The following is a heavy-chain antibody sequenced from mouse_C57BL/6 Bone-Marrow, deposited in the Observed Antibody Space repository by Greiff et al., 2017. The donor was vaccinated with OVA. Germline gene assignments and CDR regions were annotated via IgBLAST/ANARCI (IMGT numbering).Heavy chain of an antibody. J-gene: IGHJ4*01. CDR3: AKIYYGNYGYAMDY. CDR2: ISSGSSTI. D-gene: IGHD2-1*01. Sequence: EVQLVESGGGLVKPGGSLKLSCAASGFTFSDYGMHWVRQAPEKGLEWVAYISSGSSTIYYADTVKGRFTISRDNAKNTLFLQMTSLRSEDTAMYYCAKIYYGNYGYAMDYRGQGTSVTVSS. V-gene: IGHV5-17*01. CDR1: GFTFSDYG.